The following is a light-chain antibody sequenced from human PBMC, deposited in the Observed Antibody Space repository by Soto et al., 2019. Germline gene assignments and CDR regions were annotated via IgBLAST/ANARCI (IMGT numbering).Light chain of an antibody. V-gene: IGKV1-5*01. CDR3: QQYNHYSGLT. CDR1: QSISKG. Sequence: DIQMTQSPSILSASVGDRVTITCRASQSISKGLAWYQQKPGKAPKRLIYDASSLGSGVPSRFSGSGSGPEFTLTISSLQPDDFATYYCQQYNHYSGLTFGGGPKVEIK. CDR2: DAS. J-gene: IGKJ4*01.